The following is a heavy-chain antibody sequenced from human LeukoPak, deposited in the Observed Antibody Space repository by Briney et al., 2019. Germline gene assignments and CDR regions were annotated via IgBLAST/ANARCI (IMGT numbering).Heavy chain of an antibody. Sequence: GGSLRLSCAASGFTFTSYAMSWVRQAPGKGLEWVSAISGSGGSTYYADSVKGRFTIPRDKSKNTLYLQINSLRAEDTAVYYCAKGYCSSTSCSYFDYWGQGTLVTVSS. CDR3: AKGYCSSTSCSYFDY. D-gene: IGHD2-2*01. CDR1: GFTFTSYA. J-gene: IGHJ4*02. CDR2: ISGSGGST. V-gene: IGHV3-23*01.